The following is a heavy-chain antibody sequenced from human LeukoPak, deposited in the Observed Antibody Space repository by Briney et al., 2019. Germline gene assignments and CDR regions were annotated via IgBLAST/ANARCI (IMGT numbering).Heavy chain of an antibody. CDR3: ARHGYSSSWYDFSRYYFDY. CDR2: IYYSGST. D-gene: IGHD6-13*01. Sequence: SQTLSLTCTVSGGSISSGSYYWSWIRQPPGKGLEWIGYIYYSGSTNYNPSLKSRVTISVDTSKNQFSLKLSSVTAADTAVYYCARHGYSSSWYDFSRYYFDYWGQGTLVTVSS. V-gene: IGHV4-61*01. J-gene: IGHJ4*02. CDR1: GGSISSGSYY.